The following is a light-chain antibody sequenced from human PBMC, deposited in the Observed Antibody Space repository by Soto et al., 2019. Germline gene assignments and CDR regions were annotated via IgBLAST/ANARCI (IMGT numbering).Light chain of an antibody. V-gene: IGLV1-40*01. J-gene: IGLJ1*01. CDR1: SSNIGAGYD. CDR3: QSYDSSLSGSAV. Sequence: QSVLTQPPSVSGAPGQRVTLSCTGSSSNIGAGYDVHWYQQLPGTAPKLLIYGNSNRPSGVPDRFSGYKSGTSASLAITGLQAEDEAYYYCQSYDSSLSGSAVFGTGTKVTVL. CDR2: GNS.